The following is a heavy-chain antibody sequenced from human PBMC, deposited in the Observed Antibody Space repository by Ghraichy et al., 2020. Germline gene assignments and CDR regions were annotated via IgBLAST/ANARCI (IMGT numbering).Heavy chain of an antibody. V-gene: IGHV3-33*01. CDR1: GFTFSSYG. CDR3: ARGRWIQLWCGGPGWFDP. Sequence: GGSLRLSCAASGFTFSSYGMHWVRQAPGKGLEWVAVIWYDGSNKYYADSVKGRFTISRDNSKNTLYLQMNSLRAEDTAVYYCARGRWIQLWCGGPGWFDPWGQGTLVTVSS. CDR2: IWYDGSNK. J-gene: IGHJ5*02. D-gene: IGHD5-18*01.